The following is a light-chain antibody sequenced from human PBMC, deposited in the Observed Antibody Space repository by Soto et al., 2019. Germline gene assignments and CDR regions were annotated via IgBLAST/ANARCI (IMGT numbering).Light chain of an antibody. CDR3: SSFASSSTYV. Sequence: QSALTQPASVSGSPGQSITISCTGTSSDVGGYNYVSWYQQYPGKAPKLMIYEVSNRPSGVSNRFSGSKSGNTASLTISGPQAEDEADYYCSSFASSSTYVFGTGTQLTVL. CDR1: SSDVGGYNY. V-gene: IGLV2-14*01. CDR2: EVS. J-gene: IGLJ1*01.